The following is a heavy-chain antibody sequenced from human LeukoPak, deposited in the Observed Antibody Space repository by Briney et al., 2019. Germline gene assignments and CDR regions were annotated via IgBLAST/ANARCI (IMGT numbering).Heavy chain of an antibody. Sequence: ASVKVSCKASGYTFTSYYMHWARQAPGQGLEWMGIINPSGGSTSYAQKFQGRVTMTRDTSTSTVYMELSSLRSEDTAVYCCARGDSGYEPIQSVNFDYWGQGTLVTVSS. J-gene: IGHJ4*02. V-gene: IGHV1-46*01. CDR3: ARGDSGYEPIQSVNFDY. CDR1: GYTFTSYY. D-gene: IGHD5-12*01. CDR2: INPSGGST.